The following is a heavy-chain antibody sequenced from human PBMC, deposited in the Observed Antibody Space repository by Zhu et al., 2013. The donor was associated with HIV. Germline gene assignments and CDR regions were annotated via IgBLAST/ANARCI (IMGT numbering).Heavy chain of an antibody. CDR2: IVVGSGNT. V-gene: IGHV1-58*01. CDR1: GFTFTSSA. J-gene: IGHJ3*02. CDR3: AAARGTGSGRDDAFDI. D-gene: IGHD3-10*01. Sequence: QLVQSGPEVKKPGTSVKVSCKASGFTFTSSAVQWVRQARGQRLEWIGWIVVGSGNTNYAQKFQERVTITRDMSTSTAYMELSSLRSEDTAVYYCAAARGTGSGRDDAFDIWGQGTMVTVSS.